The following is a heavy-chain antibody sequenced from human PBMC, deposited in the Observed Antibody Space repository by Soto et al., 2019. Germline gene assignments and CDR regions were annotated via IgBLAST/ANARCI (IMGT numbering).Heavy chain of an antibody. CDR2: IYYSGST. CDR1: GGSISSSSYY. CDR3: ARHHYIGYDDY. V-gene: IGHV4-39*01. J-gene: IGHJ4*02. Sequence: QLQLQESGPGLVKPSETLSLTCTVSGGSISSSSYYWGWIRQPPGKGLEWIGSIYYSGSTYYNPSLKSRVTISVDTSKNQFSLKLRSVTASDTAVYYCARHHYIGYDDYWGQGTPVTVSS. D-gene: IGHD5-12*01.